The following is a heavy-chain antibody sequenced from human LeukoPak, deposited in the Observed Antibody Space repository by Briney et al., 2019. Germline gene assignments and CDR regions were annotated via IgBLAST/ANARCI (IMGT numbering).Heavy chain of an antibody. V-gene: IGHV4-59*01. D-gene: IGHD3-22*01. CDR1: GGSISSYY. J-gene: IGHJ4*02. CDR3: AREYYYDSSGYLY. Sequence: SETLSLTCTVSGGSISSYYWSWIRQPPGKGLEWIGYIYYSGSTNYNPSLKSRVTISVDTSKNQFSLKLSSVTAADTAVYYCAREYYYDSSGYLYWGQGTLVTVSS. CDR2: IYYSGST.